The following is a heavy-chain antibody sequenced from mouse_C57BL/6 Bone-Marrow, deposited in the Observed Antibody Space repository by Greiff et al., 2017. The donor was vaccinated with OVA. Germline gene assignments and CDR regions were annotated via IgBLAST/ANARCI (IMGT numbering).Heavy chain of an antibody. CDR3: ARRGFAY. V-gene: IGHV1-54*01. CDR1: GYAFTNYL. Sequence: VMLVESGAELVRPGTSVKVSCKASGYAFTNYLIEWVKQRPGQGLEWIGVINPGSGGTNYNEKFKGKATLTADKSSSTAYMQLSSLTSEDSAVYFCARRGFAYWGQGTLVTVSA. J-gene: IGHJ3*01. CDR2: INPGSGGT.